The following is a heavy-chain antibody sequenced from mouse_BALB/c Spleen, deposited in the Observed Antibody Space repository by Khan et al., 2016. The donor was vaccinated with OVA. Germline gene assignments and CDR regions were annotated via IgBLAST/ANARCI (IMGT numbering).Heavy chain of an antibody. D-gene: IGHD2-3*01. V-gene: IGHV1S137*01. CDR3: ARPAYDGYYDY. CDR1: GYTFTDYA. J-gene: IGHJ2*01. CDR2: ISTYSGST. Sequence: QIQLVQSGPELVRPGVSVKISCKGSGYTFTDYAMFWVKQSHAKSLEWIGLISTYSGSTNYNQKFKGKVTMTVDKSSSAAYMELARLTSEDSAIXYCARPAYDGYYDYWGQGTTLTVSS.